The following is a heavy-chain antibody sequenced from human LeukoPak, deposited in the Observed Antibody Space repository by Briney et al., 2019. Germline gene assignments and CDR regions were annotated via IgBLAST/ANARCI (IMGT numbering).Heavy chain of an antibody. CDR2: IKQDGSEK. J-gene: IGHJ4*02. Sequence: GGCLRLSCAASGFTFSSYWMSWVRQAPGKGLEWVANIKQDGSEKYYVDSVKGRFTISRDNAKNSLYLQMNSLRAEDTAVYYCARGTLTLAARSPFDYWGQGTLVTVSS. D-gene: IGHD6-6*01. V-gene: IGHV3-7*05. CDR3: ARGTLTLAARSPFDY. CDR1: GFTFSSYW.